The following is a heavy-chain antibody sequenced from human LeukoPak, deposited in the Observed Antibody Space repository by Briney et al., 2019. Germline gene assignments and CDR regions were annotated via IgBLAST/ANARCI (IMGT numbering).Heavy chain of an antibody. CDR3: ASLYGSGFDP. J-gene: IGHJ5*02. V-gene: IGHV4-59*01. CDR1: GGSITTYY. CDR2: IFYSGST. D-gene: IGHD3-10*01. Sequence: SETLSLTCTVSGGSITTYYWSWIRQPPGKGLEWIGYIFYSGSTNYNPSLMSRVTISVDTSKNQLALRLTSVTAADAAVYCCASLYGSGFDPWGQGILVTVSS.